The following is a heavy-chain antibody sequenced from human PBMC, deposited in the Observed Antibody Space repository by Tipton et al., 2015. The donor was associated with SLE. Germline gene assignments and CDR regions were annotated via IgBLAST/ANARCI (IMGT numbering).Heavy chain of an antibody. Sequence: GSLRLSCAASGFSVSSNYVSWIRQAPGKGLEWVSVVFNAGATYYAASVKGRFSISRDNAKNKLHLQMNSLRAEDTAVYYCARETKYYDFWSGYYPVWYFDLWGRGTLVTVSS. CDR2: VFNAGAT. V-gene: IGHV3-66*01. J-gene: IGHJ2*01. D-gene: IGHD3-3*01. CDR1: GFSVSSNY. CDR3: ARETKYYDFWSGYYPVWYFDL.